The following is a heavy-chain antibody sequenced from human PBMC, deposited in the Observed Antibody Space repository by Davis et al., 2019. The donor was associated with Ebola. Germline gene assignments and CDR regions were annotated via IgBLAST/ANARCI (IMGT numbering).Heavy chain of an antibody. CDR1: GGSFSGYY. V-gene: IGHV4-34*01. J-gene: IGHJ4*02. CDR3: ARPQRYCSGGSCYSRNYFDY. CDR2: INHSGST. Sequence: SETLSLTCAVYGGSFSGYYWSWIRQPPGKGLEWIGEINHSGSTNYNPSLKSRVTISVDTSKNQFSLKLSSVTAADTAVYYCARPQRYCSGGSCYSRNYFDYWGQGTLVTVFS. D-gene: IGHD2-15*01.